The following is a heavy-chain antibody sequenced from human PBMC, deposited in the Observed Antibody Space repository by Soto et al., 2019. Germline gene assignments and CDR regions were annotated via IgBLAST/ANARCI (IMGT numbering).Heavy chain of an antibody. D-gene: IGHD3-10*01. J-gene: IGHJ4*02. CDR1: GGSFSTYY. Sequence: PSETLSLTCTVSGGSFSTYYWNWIRQSPGKGLEWIGSIYYSGNTNYNPSLKSRVTILLDTSKNQFSLKLSSVTAADTAVYYCARGSKSFYGSGSYYKTEREYYFDYWGQGTLVTVSS. CDR2: IYYSGNT. V-gene: IGHV4-59*12. CDR3: ARGSKSFYGSGSYYKTEREYYFDY.